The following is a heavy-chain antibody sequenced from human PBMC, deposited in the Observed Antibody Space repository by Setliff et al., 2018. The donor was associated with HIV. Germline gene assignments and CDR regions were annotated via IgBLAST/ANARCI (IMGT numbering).Heavy chain of an antibody. CDR2: IFNSGQT. D-gene: IGHD1-1*01. CDR1: GYYISGGYY. J-gene: IGHJ4*02. CDR3: ARAPPGIQLLTTTNGPYYFDF. Sequence: SETLSLTCAVSGYYISGGYYWCWIRQSPGKGLEWIGCIFNSGQTYYNPSLNSRIAISMDTSENQFSLRLTSVTAADTALYFRARAPPGIQLLTTTNGPYYFDFWGQGLLVTVSS. V-gene: IGHV4-38-2*01.